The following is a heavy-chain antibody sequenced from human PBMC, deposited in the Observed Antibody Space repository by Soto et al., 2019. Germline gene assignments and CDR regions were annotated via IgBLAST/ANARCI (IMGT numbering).Heavy chain of an antibody. V-gene: IGHV1-58*01. D-gene: IGHD2-8*01. CDR2: IVVGSGNT. CDR3: AAVGYCTTGVCYTGGMDV. J-gene: IGHJ6*02. CDR1: GFTFTSSA. Sequence: QMQLVQSGPEVKKPGTSVKVSCKASGFTFTSSAVQWVRQARGQRLEWIGWIVVGSGNTNYAQKFQERVTITRDMSTSTAYMELSSLRSEDTAVYYCAAVGYCTTGVCYTGGMDVWGQGTTVTVSS.